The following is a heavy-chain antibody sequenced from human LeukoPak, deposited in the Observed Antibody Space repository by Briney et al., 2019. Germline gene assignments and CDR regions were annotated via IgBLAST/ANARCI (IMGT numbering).Heavy chain of an antibody. CDR1: GFTFSSYA. CDR3: ASFPPYMVRTDAFDI. CDR2: ISYDGSDK. Sequence: GGSLRLSWAASGFTFSSYAMHWVRQAPGKGMEWVALISYDGSDKYYADSVKGRFTISRDNSKNTLYLQMNSLRAEDTAVYYCASFPPYMVRTDAFDIWGQGTMVTVSS. V-gene: IGHV3-30*04. J-gene: IGHJ3*02. D-gene: IGHD3-10*01.